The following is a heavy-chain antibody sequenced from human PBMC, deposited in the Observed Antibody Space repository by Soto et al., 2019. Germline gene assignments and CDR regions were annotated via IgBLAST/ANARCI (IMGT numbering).Heavy chain of an antibody. CDR1: GGTFSSSG. D-gene: IGHD1-26*01. V-gene: IGHV1-69*13. Sequence: GASVKVSCKASGGTFSSSGISWVRQAPGQGLEWMGGIIPMFGTATTTHNFQGRLTITADESTSTAYMELSSLASEDTAVYFCARSVGVTTLSYLDYWGQGTLVTVSS. J-gene: IGHJ4*02. CDR2: IIPMFGTA. CDR3: ARSVGVTTLSYLDY.